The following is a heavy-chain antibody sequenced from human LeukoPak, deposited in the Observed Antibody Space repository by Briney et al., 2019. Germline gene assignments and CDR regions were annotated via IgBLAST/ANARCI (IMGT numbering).Heavy chain of an antibody. CDR3: HVSWGIVVVPAAIGVGLGDY. V-gene: IGHV1-46*01. D-gene: IGHD2-2*02. J-gene: IGHJ4*02. CDR2: INPSGSST. CDR1: GYTFTSYY. Sequence: RASVKVSCKASGYTFTSYYMDWVRQAPGQGLEWMGIINPSGSSTSYAQKFQGRVTMTRDTSTSTVYMELSSLRSEDTAVYYCHVSWGIVVVPAAIGVGLGDYWGQGTLVTVSS.